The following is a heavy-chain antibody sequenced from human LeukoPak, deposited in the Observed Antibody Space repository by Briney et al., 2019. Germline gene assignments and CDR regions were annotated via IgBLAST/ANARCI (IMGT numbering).Heavy chain of an antibody. D-gene: IGHD1-26*01. CDR2: ISAYNGNT. V-gene: IGHV1-18*04. J-gene: IGHJ4*02. CDR1: GIPFSGYS. Sequence: ASVKVSCKASGIPFSGYSMHWVRQAPGQGLEWMGWISAYNGNTNYAQKLQGRVTMTTDTSTSTAYMELRSLRSDDTAVYYCARSRGLGTFDYWGQGTLVTVSS. CDR3: ARSRGLGTFDY.